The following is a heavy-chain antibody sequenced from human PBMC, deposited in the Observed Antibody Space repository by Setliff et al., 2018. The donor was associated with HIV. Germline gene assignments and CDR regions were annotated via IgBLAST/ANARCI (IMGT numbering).Heavy chain of an antibody. CDR3: ASLTTDRFLEWLFVY. CDR1: GYSINSGFS. V-gene: IGHV4-38-2*01. D-gene: IGHD3-3*01. Sequence: SETLSLTCAASGYSINSGFSRAWIRQPPGQGPQWIGSIYQSGSIYYNPSLQSRVTISVDTSKNQFSLKLSSVTAADTAVYHCASLTTDRFLEWLFVYWGQGTLVTVSS. CDR2: IYQSGSI. J-gene: IGHJ4*02.